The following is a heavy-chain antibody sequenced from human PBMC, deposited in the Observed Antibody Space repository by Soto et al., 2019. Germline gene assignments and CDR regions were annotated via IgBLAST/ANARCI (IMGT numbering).Heavy chain of an antibody. CDR2: ISSSSSYI. Sequence: EVQLVESGGGLVKPGGSLRLSCAASGFTFSSYSMNWVRQAPGKGLEWVSSISSSSSYIYYADSVKGRFTISRDNAKNSLYLQMNSLRAEDTAVYYCARDKGAGIQWPFDYWGQGTLVTVSS. V-gene: IGHV3-21*01. CDR3: ARDKGAGIQWPFDY. D-gene: IGHD5-12*01. CDR1: GFTFSSYS. J-gene: IGHJ4*02.